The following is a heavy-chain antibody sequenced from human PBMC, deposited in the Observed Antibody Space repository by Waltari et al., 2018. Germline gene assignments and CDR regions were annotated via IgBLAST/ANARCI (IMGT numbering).Heavy chain of an antibody. J-gene: IGHJ3*02. D-gene: IGHD3-10*01. Sequence: QVQLQESGPVLVKPSETLSLTCTVSGYSISSGYYWGWIRQPPGKGLEWIGSIYHSGSTYYNPSLKSRGPISVDPSKNQLSRELSSVTAADTAVYYCARDLVKMVQGARDAFDIWGQGTMVTVSS. V-gene: IGHV4-38-2*02. CDR2: IYHSGST. CDR3: ARDLVKMVQGARDAFDI. CDR1: GYSISSGYY.